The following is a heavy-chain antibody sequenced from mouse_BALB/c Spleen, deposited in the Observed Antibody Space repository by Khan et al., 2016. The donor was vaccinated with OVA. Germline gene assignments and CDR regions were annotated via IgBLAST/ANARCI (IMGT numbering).Heavy chain of an antibody. Sequence: EVELVESGGDLMKPGGSLKLSCAASGFTFSSYSMSWVRQIPDKRLEWVASLSSDGDYTYYPDSVKGRFTISRDNAKNTLYLQMSSLKSEDTAMYYCASHLTGSFAYWGQGTLVTVSA. CDR3: ASHLTGSFAY. V-gene: IGHV5-6*01. D-gene: IGHD4-1*01. J-gene: IGHJ3*01. CDR1: GFTFSSYS. CDR2: LSSDGDYT.